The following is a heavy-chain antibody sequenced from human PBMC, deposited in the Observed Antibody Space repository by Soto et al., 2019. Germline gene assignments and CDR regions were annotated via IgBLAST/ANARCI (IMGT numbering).Heavy chain of an antibody. J-gene: IGHJ4*01. V-gene: IGHV3-21*01. Sequence: GGSLRLSCTVSGFAFNNYGINWVRQAPGQGLEWVSSISKSDYTYYSDSVKGRFTISRDNAKNSVSLQMNTLRVEDTAVYYCAREDSIIIPAVSDFWGHGTLVTVS. CDR2: ISKSDYT. CDR3: AREDSIIIPAVSDF. D-gene: IGHD2-2*01. CDR1: GFAFNNYG.